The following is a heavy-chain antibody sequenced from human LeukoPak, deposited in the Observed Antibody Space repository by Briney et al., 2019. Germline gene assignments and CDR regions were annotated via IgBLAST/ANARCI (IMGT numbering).Heavy chain of an antibody. CDR3: AKAYRSGWYEDAFDM. CDR2: ISGSGGST. J-gene: IGHJ3*02. Sequence: GGSLRLSCAASGLSFSSFAMSWVRQAPGKGLEWVSVISGSGGSTYNADSVKGRFTISRDNSKNTLHLQMNSLRAEDTAVYYCAKAYRSGWYEDAFDMWGQGTMVTVSS. V-gene: IGHV3-23*01. D-gene: IGHD6-19*01. CDR1: GLSFSSFA.